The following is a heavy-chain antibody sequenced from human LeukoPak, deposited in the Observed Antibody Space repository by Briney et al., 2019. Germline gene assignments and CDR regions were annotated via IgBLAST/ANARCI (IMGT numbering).Heavy chain of an antibody. J-gene: IGHJ1*01. CDR3: AKDAQRGFDYSNSLQN. V-gene: IGHV3-33*06. CDR1: GFTFSHYG. CDR2: IWSDGSDK. Sequence: GGSLRLSCAASGFTFSHYGMHWVRQTPGAGLEWVTVIWSDGSDKYYAKSVKGRFTISRDNSKNSLFLQMNSLRAEDTAVYYCAKDAQRGFDYSNSLQNWGQGILVTVSS. D-gene: IGHD4-11*01.